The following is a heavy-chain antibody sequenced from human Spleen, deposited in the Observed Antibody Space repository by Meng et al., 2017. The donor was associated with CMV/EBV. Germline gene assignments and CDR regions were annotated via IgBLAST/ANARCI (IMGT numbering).Heavy chain of an antibody. CDR1: GFTFSRYG. J-gene: IGHJ4*02. CDR3: VTSSYGGNSFYFDY. V-gene: IGHV3-33*07. D-gene: IGHD4-23*01. CDR2: IRYDGSNK. Sequence: GESLKISCAEFGFTFSRYGMYWARQAPGKGLEWVAVIRYDGSNKYYVDSVKGRFTISRDNSKNTLYLQIDSLRAEDTAIYYCVTSSYGGNSFYFDYWGQGTLVTVSS.